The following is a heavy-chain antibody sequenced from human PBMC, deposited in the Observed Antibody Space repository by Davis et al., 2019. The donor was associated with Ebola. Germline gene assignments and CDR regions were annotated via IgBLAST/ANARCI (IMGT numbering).Heavy chain of an antibody. CDR1: GYNFKNYA. D-gene: IGHD1-26*01. Sequence: ASVKVSCKASGYNFKNYAISWVRQAPGQGLEWMGWISAYNGNTNYAQKVQGRVTMTTDTSTGTAYLDLRSLRSDDTAIYFCARTSIVGTTTTASDIWGQGTMVTVSS. CDR3: ARTSIVGTTTTASDI. J-gene: IGHJ3*02. V-gene: IGHV1-18*01. CDR2: ISAYNGNT.